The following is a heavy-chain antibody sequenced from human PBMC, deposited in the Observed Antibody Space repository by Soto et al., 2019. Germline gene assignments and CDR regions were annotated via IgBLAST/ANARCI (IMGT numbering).Heavy chain of an antibody. CDR2: ISGSGGST. CDR3: AKSSVTTGFDY. D-gene: IGHD4-17*01. Sequence: GGSLRLSCAASGFTFSNYPLAWVRQAPGKGLEWVSAISGSGGSTYYADSVKGRFTISRDNSKNTLYLQMNSLRAEDTAVYYCAKSSVTTGFDYWGQGTLVTVSS. CDR1: GFTFSNYP. J-gene: IGHJ4*02. V-gene: IGHV3-23*01.